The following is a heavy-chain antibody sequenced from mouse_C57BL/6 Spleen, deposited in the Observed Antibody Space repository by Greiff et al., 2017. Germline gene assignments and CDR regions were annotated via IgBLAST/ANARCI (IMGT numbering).Heavy chain of an antibody. J-gene: IGHJ4*01. Sequence: EVLLVESGGGLVQPKGSLKLSCAASGFSFNTYAMNWVRQAPGQGLEWVARIRSKSSNYAKYYADSVKDRFTISRDDSESMLYLQMNNVKSEDTAMDYGVRAGYDAMDYWGQGTSVTVSS. V-gene: IGHV10-1*01. CDR3: VRAGYDAMDY. CDR1: GFSFNTYA. CDR2: IRSKSSNYAK.